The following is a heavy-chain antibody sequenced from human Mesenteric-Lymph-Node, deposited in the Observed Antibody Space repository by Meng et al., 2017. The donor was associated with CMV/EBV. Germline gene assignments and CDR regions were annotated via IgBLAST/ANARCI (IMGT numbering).Heavy chain of an antibody. Sequence: GGSLRLSCAASGFIFSNYWMYWVRQAPGKGLVWVSRTNTDGSSTNYADSVKGRFTISRDNAKNTVYLQMNSLGAEDTAVYYCAKGHTYCSGDSCHLDYWGQGTLVTVSS. V-gene: IGHV3-74*01. CDR2: TNTDGSST. CDR1: GFIFSNYW. D-gene: IGHD2-15*01. J-gene: IGHJ4*02. CDR3: AKGHTYCSGDSCHLDY.